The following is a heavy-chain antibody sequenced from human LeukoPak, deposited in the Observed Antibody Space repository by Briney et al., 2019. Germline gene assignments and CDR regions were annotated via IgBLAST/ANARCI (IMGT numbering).Heavy chain of an antibody. D-gene: IGHD3-16*01. CDR3: ARGGDWFDP. CDR1: GGSISSDY. Sequence: SETLSLTCTVSGGSISSDYWNWIRQPAGNGVEWIGRIYYSGSTSYHPSLKSRVTMSIDTSKNQFSLKLSSVTAADTAVYYCARGGDWFDPWGQGTLVTVSS. CDR2: IYYSGST. V-gene: IGHV4-4*07. J-gene: IGHJ5*01.